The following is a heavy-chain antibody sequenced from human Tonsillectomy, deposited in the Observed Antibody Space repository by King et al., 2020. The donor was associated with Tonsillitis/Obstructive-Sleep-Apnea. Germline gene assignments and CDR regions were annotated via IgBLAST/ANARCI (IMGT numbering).Heavy chain of an antibody. CDR2: ISGSSSST. J-gene: IGHJ4*02. V-gene: IGHV3-11*05. CDR1: GFTFSDYY. Sequence: VQLVESGGGLVKPGGSLRLSCAASGFTFSDYYMSWIRQAPGKGLEWLSYISGSSSSTNYADSVKGRFTISRDNAKNSLYLQMNSLRAEDTAVYYCARARARGHGPFYWGQGTLVTVSS. CDR3: ARARARGHGPFY.